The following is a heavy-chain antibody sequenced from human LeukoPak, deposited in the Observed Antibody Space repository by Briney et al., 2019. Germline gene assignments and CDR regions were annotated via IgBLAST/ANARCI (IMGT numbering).Heavy chain of an antibody. D-gene: IGHD3-22*01. Sequence: SETLSLTCTVSGGSISSYYWSWIRQPPGKGLEWIGYIYYSGSTNYNPSLKSRVTISVDTSKNQFSLKLSSVTAADTAVYYCARIVVPSAFDIWGQGTMVTVSS. J-gene: IGHJ3*02. CDR3: ARIVVPSAFDI. V-gene: IGHV4-59*08. CDR2: IYYSGST. CDR1: GGSISSYY.